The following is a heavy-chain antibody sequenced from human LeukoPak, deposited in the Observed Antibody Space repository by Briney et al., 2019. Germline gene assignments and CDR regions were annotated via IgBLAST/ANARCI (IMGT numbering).Heavy chain of an antibody. CDR1: GFTFSTYT. Sequence: PGGSLRLSCAASGFTFSTYTMNWVRQAPGKGLELASYISSSGSTIYYADSVKGRFTISRDNAKNSLYLQMNSLRAEDTAVYYCARGHSRYYYDSSGYYYSYWGQGTLVTVSS. CDR2: ISSSGSTI. V-gene: IGHV3-48*01. CDR3: ARGHSRYYYDSSGYYYSY. J-gene: IGHJ4*02. D-gene: IGHD3-22*01.